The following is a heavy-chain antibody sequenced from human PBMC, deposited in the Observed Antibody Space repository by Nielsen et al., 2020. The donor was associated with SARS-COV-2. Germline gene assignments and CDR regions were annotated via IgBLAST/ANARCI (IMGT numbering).Heavy chain of an antibody. CDR2: ISSRSAYT. Sequence: GESLKISCATSGFAFGDYYMSWIRQAPGKGLEWLSYISSRSAYTSYADSVKGRFTVSRDNANNSLYLEMNSLRAEDTAIYYCVRETESYPYYFDLWGQGTLVTVSS. CDR1: GFAFGDYY. J-gene: IGHJ4*02. V-gene: IGHV3-11*05. D-gene: IGHD1-26*01. CDR3: VRETESYPYYFDL.